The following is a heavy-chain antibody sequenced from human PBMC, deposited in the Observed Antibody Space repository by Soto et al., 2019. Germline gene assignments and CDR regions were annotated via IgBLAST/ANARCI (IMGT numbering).Heavy chain of an antibody. CDR1: GGSVSSYD. J-gene: IGHJ6*02. V-gene: IGHV4-59*02. CDR3: AREASSSNCMDV. Sequence: SDTLSLTCTVSGGSVSSYDCSWIRQPPGKGLEWIGYIYYSGSTNYNPSLKSRVTISVDTSKNQFSLKLSSVTAADTAVYYCAREASSSNCMDVWGQGTMVTVSS. D-gene: IGHD6-13*01. CDR2: IYYSGST.